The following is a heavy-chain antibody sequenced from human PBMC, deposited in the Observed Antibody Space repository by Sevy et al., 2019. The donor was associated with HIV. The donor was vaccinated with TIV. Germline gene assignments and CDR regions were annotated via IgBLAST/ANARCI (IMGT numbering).Heavy chain of an antibody. J-gene: IGHJ3*02. CDR2: ISDDGSRK. D-gene: IGHD3-3*01. V-gene: IGHV3-30-3*01. CDR1: GFSFSGYA. Sequence: GGSLRLSCTASGFSFSGYAMQWVRQAPGKGLEWVVGISDDGSRKYYVDSVKDRFTISRDNSENTLYLEMNSLRSEDTAIYYCARDRWRFLEWLRVAFDIWGQGTMVTVSS. CDR3: ARDRWRFLEWLRVAFDI.